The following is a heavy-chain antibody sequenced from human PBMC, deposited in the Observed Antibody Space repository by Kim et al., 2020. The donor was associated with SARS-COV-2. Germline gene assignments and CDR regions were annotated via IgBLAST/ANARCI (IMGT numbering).Heavy chain of an antibody. D-gene: IGHD6-6*01. CDR3: ARGYSSSLRSDS. CDR1: GYFISRGYY. Sequence: SETLSLTCTVSGYFISRGYYWGWIRQPPGKGLEWIGSIYHSGSTNYNPSLKSRVTISVDTSKNQFSLNLSSVTAADAAVYYCARGYSSSLRSDSWGQGTL. J-gene: IGHJ4*02. V-gene: IGHV4-38-2*02. CDR2: IYHSGST.